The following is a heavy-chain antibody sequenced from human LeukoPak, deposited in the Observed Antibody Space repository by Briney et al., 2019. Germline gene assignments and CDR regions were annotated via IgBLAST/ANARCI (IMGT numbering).Heavy chain of an antibody. J-gene: IGHJ6*03. Sequence: PSESLSLTCTAAGGSISSSCWSWIRQPPGKGLEWIGYIYYSGSTNYNPSLKSGLTISVDTTTNQFSLMLSSVTAAHTAVSYCARDAYYDFWISISTGHYYYYYMDVWGKGTTVTVSS. CDR3: ARDAYYDFWISISTGHYYYYYMDV. CDR1: GGSISSSC. V-gene: IGHV4-59*01. D-gene: IGHD3-3*01. CDR2: IYYSGST.